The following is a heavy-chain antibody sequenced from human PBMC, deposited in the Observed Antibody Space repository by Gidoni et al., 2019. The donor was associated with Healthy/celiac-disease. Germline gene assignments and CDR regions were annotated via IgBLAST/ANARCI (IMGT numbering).Heavy chain of an antibody. V-gene: IGHV3-23*01. CDR2: ISGSGGST. Sequence: EVQLLEYGGGWIQPGGFLRPSCAASGFTFSSYAMSWVRQAPGKGLEWVSAISGSGGSTYYADAVKGRFTISRDNSKNTLYLQMNSLRAEDTAVYYCAKGDSPPAPGMDVWGQGTTVTVSS. CDR1: GFTFSSYA. D-gene: IGHD2-15*01. CDR3: AKGDSPPAPGMDV. J-gene: IGHJ6*02.